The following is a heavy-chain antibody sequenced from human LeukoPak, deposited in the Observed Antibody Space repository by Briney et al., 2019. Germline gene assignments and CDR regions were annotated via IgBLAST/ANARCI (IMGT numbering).Heavy chain of an antibody. J-gene: IGHJ4*02. Sequence: GGSLRLSCVASGFSLSDYYMTWIRQAPGKGPEWISDISNTGYTISYADSVKGRFTISRDNAKNSLFLQMTSLRVEDTAIYYCTRYPREMVCWVQGTLVTVSS. CDR3: TRYPREMVC. CDR1: GFSLSDYY. D-gene: IGHD5-24*01. CDR2: ISNTGYTI. V-gene: IGHV3-11*04.